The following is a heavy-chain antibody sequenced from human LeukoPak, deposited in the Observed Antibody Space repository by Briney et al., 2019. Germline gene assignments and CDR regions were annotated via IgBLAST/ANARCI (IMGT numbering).Heavy chain of an antibody. D-gene: IGHD3-22*01. V-gene: IGHV3-48*03. CDR2: ISSSGRTM. Sequence: GGSLRLSCAASGFIFSSYEMSWVRQAPGKGLEWVSYISSSGRTMYYADSVKGRFTVSRDNAKNSLYLQMNSLRAEDTAVYYCARNNYDSSGYLGSDAFDIWGQGTMVTVSS. CDR3: ARNNYDSSGYLGSDAFDI. J-gene: IGHJ3*02. CDR1: GFIFSSYE.